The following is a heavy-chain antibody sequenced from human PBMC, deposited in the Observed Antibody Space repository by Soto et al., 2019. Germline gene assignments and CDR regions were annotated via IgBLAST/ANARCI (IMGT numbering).Heavy chain of an antibody. V-gene: IGHV3-23*01. D-gene: IGHD7-27*01. J-gene: IGHJ3*02. CDR3: AKDRGTGDYGVNAFDT. Sequence: GESLKISCAASGFTFSSYAMSWVRQAPGKGLEWVSAISGSGGSTYYADSVKGRFTISRDNSKNTLYLQMNSLRAEDTAVYYCAKDRGTGDYGVNAFDTWGQGTKVTVSS. CDR2: ISGSGGST. CDR1: GFTFSSYA.